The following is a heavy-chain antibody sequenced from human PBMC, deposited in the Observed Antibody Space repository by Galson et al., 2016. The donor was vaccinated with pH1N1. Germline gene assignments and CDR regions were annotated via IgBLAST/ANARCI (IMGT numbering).Heavy chain of an antibody. D-gene: IGHD4-17*01. V-gene: IGHV2-5*02. Sequence: PALVKPTQTLTLTCSFSGFSLSPNRVGVGWIRQPPGKALEWLALIYWDDDKRYSPSLKGRLSITEDTSKSQVVLRMATMDPADTATYYCARNGYGDYVGYFDYWGQGTLVTVSS. CDR2: IYWDDDK. CDR3: ARNGYGDYVGYFDY. J-gene: IGHJ4*02. CDR1: GFSLSPNRVG.